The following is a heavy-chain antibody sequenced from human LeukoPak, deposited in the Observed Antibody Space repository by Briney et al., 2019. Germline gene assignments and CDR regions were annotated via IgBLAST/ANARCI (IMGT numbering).Heavy chain of an antibody. CDR3: ARDHWASGIAVAGRGLYFDY. CDR2: TYYRSKWYN. D-gene: IGHD6-19*01. Sequence: SQTLSLTCAISGDSVSSNSAAWTWIRQSPSRGLEWLGRTYYRSKWYNDYAVSVKSRITINPDTSKNQFSLQLNSVTPEDTAVYYCARDHWASGIAVAGRGLYFDYWGQGTLVTVSS. V-gene: IGHV6-1*01. J-gene: IGHJ4*02. CDR1: GDSVSSNSAA.